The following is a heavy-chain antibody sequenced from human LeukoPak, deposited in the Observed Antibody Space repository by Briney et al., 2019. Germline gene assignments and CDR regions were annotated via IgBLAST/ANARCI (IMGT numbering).Heavy chain of an antibody. CDR2: IYYSGST. CDR3: ARLFNFGANFDY. D-gene: IGHD4-17*01. CDR1: GGSISSSDYY. V-gene: IGHV4-39*01. J-gene: IGHJ4*02. Sequence: KSSETLSLTCTVSGGSISSSDYYWGWIRQPPGKGLERIRTIYYSGSTYYNPSLKSRVTISVDTSKNQFFLELTSVTAADTAVYYCARLFNFGANFDYWGQGTLVTVSS.